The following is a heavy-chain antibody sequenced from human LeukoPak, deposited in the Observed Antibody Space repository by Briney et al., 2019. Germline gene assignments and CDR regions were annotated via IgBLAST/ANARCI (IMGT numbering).Heavy chain of an antibody. J-gene: IGHJ4*02. CDR1: GLLFSDCT. CDR3: AKPHASGIYLPYDN. V-gene: IGHV3-23*01. CDR2: ITPNGGFA. D-gene: IGHD3-10*01. Sequence: GGSLRLSCAASGLLFSDCTMSWLRQAPGEGLQWVSAITPNGGFATYAESVKGRFIISRDNSRNTLYLQMNSLRAEDTAVYYCAKPHASGIYLPYDNWGQGTPVTVSS.